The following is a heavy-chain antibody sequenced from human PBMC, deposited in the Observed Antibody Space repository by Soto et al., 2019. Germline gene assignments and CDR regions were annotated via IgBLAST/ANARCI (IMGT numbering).Heavy chain of an antibody. CDR1: GFTFSSYC. J-gene: IGHJ4*02. V-gene: IGHV3-7*02. CDR2: IKQDGSEK. Sequence: PVGSLRLSCAASGFTFSSYCMNWVRQAPGKGLEWVANIKQDGSEKYYMDSVKGRFTISRDNAKKSLYLQMNSLRVEDTAVYYCASAYCSGGTCYDYWGLGTLVTVS. D-gene: IGHD2-15*01. CDR3: ASAYCSGGTCYDY.